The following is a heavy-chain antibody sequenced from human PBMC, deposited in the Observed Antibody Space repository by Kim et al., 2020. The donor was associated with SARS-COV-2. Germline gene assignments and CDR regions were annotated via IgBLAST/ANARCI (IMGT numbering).Heavy chain of an antibody. J-gene: IGHJ4*01. CDR3: ARDPPRTINSGYDSD. CDR2: IYSGGST. Sequence: GGSLRLSCAASGFTVSSNYMSWVRQAPGKGLEWVSVIYSGGSTYYADSVKGRLTISRHNSKNTLYLQMNSLRAEDTAVYYCARDPPRTINSGYDSDWGHGALVTITS. D-gene: IGHD5-12*01. CDR1: GFTVSSNY. V-gene: IGHV3-53*04.